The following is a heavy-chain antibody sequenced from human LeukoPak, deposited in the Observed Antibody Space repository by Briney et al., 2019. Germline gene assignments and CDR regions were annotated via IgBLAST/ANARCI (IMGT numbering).Heavy chain of an antibody. CDR2: ITSSSSYI. D-gene: IGHD1-26*01. J-gene: IGHJ3*02. CDR1: GFTFSTYS. V-gene: IGHV3-21*01. CDR3: AREVGATNALDI. Sequence: GGSLRLSCAAPGFTFSTYSMNWVRQAPGKGLEWVSSITSSSSYIYYADSVKGRFTISRDNAQNSLYLQMHSLRGEDTAVYYCAREVGATNALDIWGQGTMVTVSS.